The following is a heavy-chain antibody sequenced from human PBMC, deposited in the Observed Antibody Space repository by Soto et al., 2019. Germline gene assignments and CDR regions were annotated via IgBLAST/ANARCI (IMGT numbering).Heavy chain of an antibody. CDR2: IWHDGSNK. J-gene: IGHJ4*02. D-gene: IGHD1-26*01. CDR3: AGFYVAAGAAPLEY. V-gene: IGHV3-33*01. CDR1: GVIFSNFG. Sequence: PVGSLRLSCAASGVIFSNFGMHWVRQAPSKGLEWVGIIWHDGSNKYYADSVEGRFTISRDNSKNTVYLQMNSLRGEDTGIYYCAGFYVAAGAAPLEYWGQGTLVTVSS.